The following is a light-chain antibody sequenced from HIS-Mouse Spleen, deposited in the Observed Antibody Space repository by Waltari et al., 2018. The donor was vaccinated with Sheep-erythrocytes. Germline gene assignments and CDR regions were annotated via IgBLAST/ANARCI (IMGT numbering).Light chain of an antibody. CDR3: CSYAGSYTFWV. Sequence: QSALTQPRPVSGSPGQSVTISCTGTSRDVGGYNYVSLYQQHPGKAPKLMIYDVSKRPSGVPDRFSGPKSGNTASLTISGLQAEDEADYYCCSYAGSYTFWVFGGGTKLTVL. CDR2: DVS. J-gene: IGLJ3*02. CDR1: SRDVGGYNY. V-gene: IGLV2-11*01.